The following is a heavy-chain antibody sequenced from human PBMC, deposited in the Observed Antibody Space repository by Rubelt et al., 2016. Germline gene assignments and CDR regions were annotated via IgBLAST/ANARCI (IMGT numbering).Heavy chain of an antibody. D-gene: IGHD6-13*01. J-gene: IGHJ4*02. Sequence: QITLKQSGPSLVKPTQTLTLTCTFSGFSLSTSGLGVGWIRQPPGQALELLALIYWDDDKRYSPALKRRLTITKDTSKNQVVRTMTNMDPVDTATYYCAHSSLAAAAGPYFDYWGQGTLVTVSS. CDR3: AHSSLAAAAGPYFDY. CDR2: IYWDDDK. V-gene: IGHV2-5*02. CDR1: GFSLSTSGLG.